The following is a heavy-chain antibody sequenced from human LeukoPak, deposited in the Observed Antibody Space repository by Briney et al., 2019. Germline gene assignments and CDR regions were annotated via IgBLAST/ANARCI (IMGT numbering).Heavy chain of an antibody. Sequence: SETLSLTCAVYGGSFSGYYGSWIRQPPGKGLEWIGEINHSGSTNYNPSLKSRVTISVDTSKNQFSLKLSSVTAADTAVYYCAAEVATISSWGQGTLVIVSS. V-gene: IGHV4-34*01. CDR1: GGSFSGYY. D-gene: IGHD5-12*01. CDR2: INHSGST. CDR3: AAEVATISS. J-gene: IGHJ4*02.